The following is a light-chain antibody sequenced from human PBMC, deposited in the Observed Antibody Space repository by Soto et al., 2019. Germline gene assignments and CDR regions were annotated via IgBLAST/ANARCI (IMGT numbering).Light chain of an antibody. CDR2: GAS. CDR1: QSVTTN. Sequence: DIVMTQSPLSLPVTPGEPASISCMASQSVTTNMAWYQQKPGQAPRLLIYGASTRATGIPARFSGSGSGTDFTLTISGLQSEDFAVYYCQQYNNWPPWTFGQGTKVDIK. V-gene: IGKV3-15*01. CDR3: QQYNNWPPWT. J-gene: IGKJ1*01.